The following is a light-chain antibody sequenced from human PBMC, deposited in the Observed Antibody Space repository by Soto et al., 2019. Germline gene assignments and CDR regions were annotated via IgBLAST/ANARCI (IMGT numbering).Light chain of an antibody. Sequence: EIVLTQSPGTLSLSPGERATLSCRASQSVSRSYLAWYQQKPGQAPRLLIYGASSRATGIPDRFSGSGSGTDFTLSISRQDPEDYAEYYCQQYGRSRTFGEGTKVEIK. J-gene: IGKJ1*01. V-gene: IGKV3-20*01. CDR2: GAS. CDR3: QQYGRSRT. CDR1: QSVSRSY.